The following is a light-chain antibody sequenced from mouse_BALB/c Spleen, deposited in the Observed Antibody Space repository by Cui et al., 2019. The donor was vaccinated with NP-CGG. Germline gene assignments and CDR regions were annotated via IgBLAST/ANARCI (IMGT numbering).Light chain of an antibody. Sequence: QAVVTQESALITSPGETATLTCRSSTWAVTTNNYANWVQEKPDHLFTGLIGGTNNRAPGVPARFAGSLIGDKAALTITGAQTEDEAIYFCALWYSNHWVFGGGTKLTVL. CDR2: GTN. CDR3: ALWYSNHWV. J-gene: IGLJ1*01. V-gene: IGLV1*01. CDR1: TWAVTTNNY.